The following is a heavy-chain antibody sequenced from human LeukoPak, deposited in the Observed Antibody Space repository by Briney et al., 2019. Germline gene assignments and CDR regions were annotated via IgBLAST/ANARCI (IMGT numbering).Heavy chain of an antibody. J-gene: IGHJ4*02. CDR3: ARLPKLLWFGEPGRGPVKSYFDY. CDR1: GGSFSGYY. Sequence: PSETLSLTCAVYGGSFSGYYWSWIRQPPGKGLEWIGEINHSGSTNYNPPLKSRVTISVDTSKNQFSLKLSSVTAADTAVYYCARLPKLLWFGEPGRGPVKSYFDYWGQGTLVTVSS. V-gene: IGHV4-34*01. CDR2: INHSGST. D-gene: IGHD3-10*01.